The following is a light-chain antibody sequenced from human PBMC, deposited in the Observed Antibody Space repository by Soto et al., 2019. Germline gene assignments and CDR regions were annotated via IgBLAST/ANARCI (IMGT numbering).Light chain of an antibody. CDR3: QQYGSSPPT. CDR1: QSVSTNY. J-gene: IGKJ1*01. CDR2: VAS. Sequence: EIVLTQSPGTLSLSPGERATLSCRASQSVSTNYLAWYQRKPGQAPRLLIYVASSRATDIPNRFSGSGSGTDFTLTITRLKAEYFAVYYCQQYGSSPPTFGQGTKVEIK. V-gene: IGKV3-20*01.